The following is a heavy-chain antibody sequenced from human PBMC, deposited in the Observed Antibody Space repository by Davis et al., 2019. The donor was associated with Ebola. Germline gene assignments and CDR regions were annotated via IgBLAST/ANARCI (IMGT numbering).Heavy chain of an antibody. CDR2: ISSSSSYI. V-gene: IGHV3-21*01. CDR1: GFTFSSYG. D-gene: IGHD4-23*01. Sequence: PGGSLRLSCAASGFTFSSYGMNWVRQAPGKGLKWVSSISSSSSYIYYADSVKGRFTISRDNAKNSLYLQMNSLRAEDTAVYYCARDRSTVVTDWYFDLWGRGTLVTVSS. CDR3: ARDRSTVVTDWYFDL. J-gene: IGHJ2*01.